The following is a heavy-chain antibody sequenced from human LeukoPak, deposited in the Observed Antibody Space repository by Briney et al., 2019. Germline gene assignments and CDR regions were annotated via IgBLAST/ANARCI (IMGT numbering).Heavy chain of an antibody. V-gene: IGHV4-59*01. CDR3: AYSSGSTFDY. Sequence: PSETLSLTCAVYGGSFSGYYWSWIRQPPGKGLEWIGYIYYSGSTNYNPSLKSRVTISVDTSKNQFSLKLSSVTAADTAVYYCAYSSGSTFDYWGQGTLVTVSS. D-gene: IGHD6-19*01. CDR2: IYYSGST. CDR1: GGSFSGYY. J-gene: IGHJ4*02.